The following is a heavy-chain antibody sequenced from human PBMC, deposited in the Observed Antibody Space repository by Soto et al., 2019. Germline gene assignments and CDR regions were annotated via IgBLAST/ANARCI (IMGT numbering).Heavy chain of an antibody. CDR3: AKAATFYDASGSNYYYGLDV. D-gene: IGHD3-10*01. Sequence: GGSLRLSCAASGFNFTRYAMTWVRQATGKGLEWVSTIGASGGTTYYADSVRGRFTISRDNSDSTLYLQMSSLRAEDTAVYYCAKAATFYDASGSNYYYGLDVWGQGTTVTVSS. J-gene: IGHJ6*02. CDR2: IGASGGTT. V-gene: IGHV3-23*01. CDR1: GFNFTRYA.